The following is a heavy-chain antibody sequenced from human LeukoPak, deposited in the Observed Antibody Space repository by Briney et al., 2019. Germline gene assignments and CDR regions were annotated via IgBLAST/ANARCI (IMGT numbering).Heavy chain of an antibody. J-gene: IGHJ4*02. Sequence: KPSXTLSLTCTVSGGSISSYYWSWIRQPAGKGLEWIGRIYTSGSTSYNPSLKRRVTISVDTSKNQFSLKLSSVTAADTAVYYCARHCSSTSCLDYWGQGTLVTVSS. V-gene: IGHV4-4*07. CDR2: IYTSGST. CDR3: ARHCSSTSCLDY. CDR1: GGSISSYY. D-gene: IGHD2-2*01.